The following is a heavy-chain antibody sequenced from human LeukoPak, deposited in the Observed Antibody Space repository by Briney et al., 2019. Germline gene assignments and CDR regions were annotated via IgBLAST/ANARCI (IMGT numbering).Heavy chain of an antibody. CDR1: GFTFSSYA. Sequence: PGGSLRLSCAASGFTFSSYAMSWVRQAPGKGLEWVSVISGSGGTTYHADSVKGRFTISRDNSKNTLYLQMNSLRAEDTAVYYCAKYQGYCSSTSCPGMFDYWGQGTLVTVSS. CDR2: ISGSGGTT. J-gene: IGHJ4*02. CDR3: AKYQGYCSSTSCPGMFDY. V-gene: IGHV3-23*01. D-gene: IGHD2-2*01.